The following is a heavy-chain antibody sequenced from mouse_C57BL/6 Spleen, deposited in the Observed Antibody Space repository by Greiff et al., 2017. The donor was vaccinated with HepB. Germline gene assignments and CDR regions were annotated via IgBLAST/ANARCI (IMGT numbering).Heavy chain of an antibody. CDR1: GYTFTSYW. D-gene: IGHD1-3*01. CDR2: IYPSDSET. V-gene: IGHV1-61*01. J-gene: IGHJ2*01. CDR3: ARDNLGFDY. Sequence: QVQLQQPGAELVRPGSSVKLSCKASGYTFTSYWMDWVKQRHGQGLEWIGNIYPSDSETHYNQKFKDKATLTVDKSSSTAYMQLSSLTSEDSAVYYCARDNLGFDYWGQGTTLTVSS.